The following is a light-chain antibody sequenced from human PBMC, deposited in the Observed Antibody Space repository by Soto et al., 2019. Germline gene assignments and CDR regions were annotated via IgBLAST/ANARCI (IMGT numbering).Light chain of an antibody. Sequence: DIQMTQSPSSLSASLGDKVTLTCRASEDIAHYLAWYQQKPGKAPRVLLHHTSILQSGVPSRFSGSGHGTDFNVTITSLQPEDVATYFGQKYDRYPLNFGRGTKVEI. CDR1: EDIAHY. J-gene: IGKJ4*01. CDR2: HTS. CDR3: QKYDRYPLN. V-gene: IGKV1-27*01.